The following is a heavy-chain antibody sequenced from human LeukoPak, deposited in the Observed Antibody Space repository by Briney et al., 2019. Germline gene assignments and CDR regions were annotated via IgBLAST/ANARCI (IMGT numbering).Heavy chain of an antibody. CDR2: INPNSGGA. Sequence: ASVKLSCKASGYTFTGYYIHWVRQAPGQGLEWMGWINPNSGGANYAQKFQGRVTLTRDTSISAAYMDLHSLRSDDTAVYFCARDKSLADPYFFDYWGQGTLVTVSS. CDR1: GYTFTGYY. CDR3: ARDKSLADPYFFDY. V-gene: IGHV1-2*02. J-gene: IGHJ4*02.